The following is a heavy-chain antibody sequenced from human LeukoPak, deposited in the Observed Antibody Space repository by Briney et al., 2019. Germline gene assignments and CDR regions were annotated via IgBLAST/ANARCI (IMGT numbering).Heavy chain of an antibody. D-gene: IGHD3-9*01. Sequence: PSETLSLTCTVSGGSISSSSYYWDWIRQAPGKGLEWIGNIYYSGTTSYNPSLKSRVTISVDTSKNHFSLTLSSVTAADTAVYYCARRGDILTDYAFDYWGQGTLVSVSS. J-gene: IGHJ4*02. V-gene: IGHV4-39*02. CDR1: GGSISSSSYY. CDR3: ARRGDILTDYAFDY. CDR2: IYYSGTT.